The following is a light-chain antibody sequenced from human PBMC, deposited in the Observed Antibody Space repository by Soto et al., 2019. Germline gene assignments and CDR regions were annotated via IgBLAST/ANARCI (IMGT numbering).Light chain of an antibody. CDR1: QNINTN. CDR3: QQRGNWPRTWD. V-gene: IGKV3-11*01. J-gene: IGKJ1*01. CDR2: DAS. Sequence: EIVLTQAPVTLSLSPGEGATLSCNASQNINTNLGWYQQKPGQAPRLLIYDASLRATGIPARFTGSGSGTDFTLTINSLAPEDFAVDYGQQRGNWPRTWDFGHGTKVEVK.